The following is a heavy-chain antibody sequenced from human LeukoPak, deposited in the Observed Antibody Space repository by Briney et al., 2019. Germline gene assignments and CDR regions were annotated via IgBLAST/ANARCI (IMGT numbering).Heavy chain of an antibody. CDR3: ARSPVTTWCFDP. CDR2: IYRSGST. J-gene: IGHJ5*02. CDR1: GGSISSGSYF. V-gene: IGHV4-61*02. Sequence: SETLSLTCTVSGGSISSGSYFWNWIRQPAGKGLEWIGRIYRSGSTNYNPSLKSRVTISVDTSKNQLSLKLSSVTAADTAVYFCARSPVTTWCFDPWGQGTLVTVSS. D-gene: IGHD4-17*01.